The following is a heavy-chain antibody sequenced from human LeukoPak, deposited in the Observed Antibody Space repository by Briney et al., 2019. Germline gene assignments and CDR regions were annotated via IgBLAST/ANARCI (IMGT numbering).Heavy chain of an antibody. CDR2: IYNSGST. CDR3: ASGDNDPLFDY. Sequence: PSETLSLTCTVSGGSISSGGYYWSWIRQRPGKGLEWIGYIYNSGSTNYNPSLQGRVTISLDTSRNQFSLKLSSVTAADTAVYYCASGDNDPLFDYWGQGTLVTVSS. V-gene: IGHV4-31*03. D-gene: IGHD1-1*01. J-gene: IGHJ4*02. CDR1: GGSISSGGYY.